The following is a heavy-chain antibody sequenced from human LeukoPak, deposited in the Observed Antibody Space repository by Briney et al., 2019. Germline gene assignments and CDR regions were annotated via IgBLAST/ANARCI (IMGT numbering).Heavy chain of an antibody. CDR1: GFTFSSYA. CDR3: ASLLPKSQDAFDI. V-gene: IGHV3-30-3*02. J-gene: IGHJ3*02. Sequence: GGSLRLSCGASGFTFSSYAMHWVRQAPGKGLEWVAVISYDGSNKYYADSVKGRFTISRDNSKNTLYLQMNSLRAEDTAVYYCASLLPKSQDAFDIWGQGTMVTVSS. D-gene: IGHD3-10*01. CDR2: ISYDGSNK.